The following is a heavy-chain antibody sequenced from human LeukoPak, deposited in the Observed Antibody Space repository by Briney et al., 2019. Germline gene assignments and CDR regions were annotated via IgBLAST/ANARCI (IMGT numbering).Heavy chain of an antibody. V-gene: IGHV1-2*04. CDR2: INPNSGGT. Sequence: ASVKVSCKASGYTFTGCYMHWVRQAPGQGLEWMGWINPNSGGTYSAQKFQGWVTMTRDTSISTAYMELSRLTSDDTAVYYCARANALYCSSTSCLFDYWGQGTLVTVSS. CDR1: GYTFTGCY. J-gene: IGHJ4*02. CDR3: ARANALYCSSTSCLFDY. D-gene: IGHD2-2*01.